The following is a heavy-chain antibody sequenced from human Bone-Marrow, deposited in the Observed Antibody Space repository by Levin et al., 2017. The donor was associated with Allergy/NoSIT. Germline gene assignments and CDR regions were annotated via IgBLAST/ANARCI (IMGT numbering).Heavy chain of an antibody. CDR3: TTVLIVVLPVALDY. CDR1: GFSFTNAW. J-gene: IGHJ4*02. CDR2: IKSKTDGGKT. D-gene: IGHD2-2*01. Sequence: GESLKISCGASGFSFTNAWMSWVRQAPGKGLEWVGRIKSKTDGGKTEYVAPVKGRFTISRDDSTNTLYLQMNKLKAEDTAVYYCTTVLIVVLPVALDYWGQGALVTVSS. V-gene: IGHV3-15*01.